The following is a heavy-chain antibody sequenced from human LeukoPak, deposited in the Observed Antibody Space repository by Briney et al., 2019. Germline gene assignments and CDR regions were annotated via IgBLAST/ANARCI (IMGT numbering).Heavy chain of an antibody. CDR3: ARVEEGGIAAAT. V-gene: IGHV1-69*10. D-gene: IGHD6-13*01. Sequence: SVKVSCKASGGTFSSYTISWVRQAPGQGLEWMGGIIPILGIANYAQKFQGRVTITADKATSTAYMELSSLRSEDTAVYYCARVEEGGIAAATWGQGTLVTVSS. CDR1: GGTFSSYT. J-gene: IGHJ4*02. CDR2: IIPILGIA.